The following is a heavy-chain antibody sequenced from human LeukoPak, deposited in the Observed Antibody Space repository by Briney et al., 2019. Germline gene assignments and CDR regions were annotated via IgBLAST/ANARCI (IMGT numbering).Heavy chain of an antibody. J-gene: IGHJ4*02. Sequence: PGGSLRLSCAASGFTFSSYSMNWVRQAPGKGLEWVSSISSSSSYIYYADSVKGRFTISRDNAKNSLYLQMNSLRAEDTAVYYCARDLKQLVTSPYFDYWGQGTLVTVSS. CDR2: ISSSSSYI. D-gene: IGHD6-6*01. CDR1: GFTFSSYS. V-gene: IGHV3-21*01. CDR3: ARDLKQLVTSPYFDY.